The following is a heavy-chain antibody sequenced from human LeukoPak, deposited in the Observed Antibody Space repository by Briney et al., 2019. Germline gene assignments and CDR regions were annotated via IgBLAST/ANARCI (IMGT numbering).Heavy chain of an antibody. CDR3: AQDPVLGVDYDDFWSGAKKFDY. V-gene: IGHV3-23*01. J-gene: IGHJ4*02. CDR2: ITGSGGTT. D-gene: IGHD3-3*01. CDR1: GFXFSTYA. Sequence: GGSLRLSCAASGFXFSTYAISWVRQAPGKGLECVAAITGSGGTTYYADSVKGRFTISRDNSQSTLYLQMNSLRVDDTAVYYCAQDPVLGVDYDDFWSGAKKFDYWGLGTLVTVSS.